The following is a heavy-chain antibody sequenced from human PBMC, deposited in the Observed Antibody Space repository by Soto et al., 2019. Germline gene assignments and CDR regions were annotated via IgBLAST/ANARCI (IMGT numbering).Heavy chain of an antibody. CDR1: GFTFSSYD. D-gene: IGHD6-13*01. Sequence: GGSLRLSCAASGFTFSSYDMHWVRQAPGKGLEWVSAIGTAGDTYYPGSVKGRFTISRENAKNSLYLQMNTLRAEDTAVYYCARAAAGSFYYYGMDVWGQGTTVTVSS. CDR3: ARAAAGSFYYYGMDV. J-gene: IGHJ6*02. CDR2: IGTAGDT. V-gene: IGHV3-13*01.